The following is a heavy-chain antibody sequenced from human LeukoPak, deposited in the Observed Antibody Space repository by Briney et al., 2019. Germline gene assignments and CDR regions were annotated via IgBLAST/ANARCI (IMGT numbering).Heavy chain of an antibody. Sequence: SETLSLTCAVYGGSFSGYYWSWIRRPPGKGLEWIGEINHSGSTNYNPSLKSRVTISVDTSKNQFSLKLSSVTAADTAVYYCARARRLVHWFDPWGQGTLVTVSS. J-gene: IGHJ5*02. V-gene: IGHV4-34*01. D-gene: IGHD6-19*01. CDR2: INHSGST. CDR1: GGSFSGYY. CDR3: ARARRLVHWFDP.